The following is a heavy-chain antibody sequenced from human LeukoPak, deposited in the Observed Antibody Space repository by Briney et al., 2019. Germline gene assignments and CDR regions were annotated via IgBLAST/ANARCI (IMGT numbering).Heavy chain of an antibody. CDR3: AKLPEYYYGSGNWFDP. D-gene: IGHD3-10*01. CDR1: GFTFSSYA. CDR2: ISGSGGST. V-gene: IGHV3-23*01. Sequence: GGSLRLSCAASGFTFSSYAMSWVRQAPGKGLEWVSAISGSGGSTYYADSVKGRFTISRDNSKNTLYLQMNSLRAEDTAVYYCAKLPEYYYGSGNWFDPWGQGTLVTVSS. J-gene: IGHJ5*02.